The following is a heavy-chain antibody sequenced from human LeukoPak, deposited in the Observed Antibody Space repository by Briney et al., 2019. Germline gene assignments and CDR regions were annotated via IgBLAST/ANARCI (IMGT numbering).Heavy chain of an antibody. CDR1: GFTFSDYY. V-gene: IGHV3-11*04. Sequence: GGSLRLSCAASGFTFSDYYMSWIRQAPGKGPEWVSYISSSGSTIYCADSVKGRFTISRDNTKNSLYLQMNSLRAEDTAVYYCAIPPLSGTGSSRPLAEMDVWGQGTTVTVSS. J-gene: IGHJ6*02. CDR2: ISSSGSTI. CDR3: AIPPLSGTGSSRPLAEMDV. D-gene: IGHD3-10*01.